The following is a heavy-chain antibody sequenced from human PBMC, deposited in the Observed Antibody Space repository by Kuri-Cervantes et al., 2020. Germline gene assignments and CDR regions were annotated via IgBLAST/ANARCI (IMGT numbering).Heavy chain of an antibody. J-gene: IGHJ3*02. D-gene: IGHD6-19*01. CDR3: ARNSGWYTEEYAFDI. CDR1: GFTFSSYS. Sequence: GESLKISCAASGFTFSSYSMNWVRQAPGKGLEWVSSISSSSSYICYADSVKGRFTISRDNAKNSLYLQMNSLRDEDTAVYYCARNSGWYTEEYAFDIWGQGTMVTVSS. CDR2: ISSSSSYI. V-gene: IGHV3-21*01.